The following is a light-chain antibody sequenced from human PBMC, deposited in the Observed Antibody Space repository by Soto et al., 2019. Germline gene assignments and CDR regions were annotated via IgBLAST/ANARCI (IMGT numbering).Light chain of an antibody. CDR1: QSVSRH. Sequence: EIVLTQSPATLSLSPGERATLSCRASQSVSRHLAWYQQKPGQAPRLLIYDASNRATGVPARFSGSGSGTDFTLTISSLEPEDFAVYYCQQRNNWPPVTFGGGTKVDIK. CDR3: QQRNNWPPVT. J-gene: IGKJ4*01. CDR2: DAS. V-gene: IGKV3-11*01.